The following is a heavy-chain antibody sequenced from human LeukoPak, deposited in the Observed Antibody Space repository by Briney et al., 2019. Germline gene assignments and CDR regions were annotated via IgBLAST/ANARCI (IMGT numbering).Heavy chain of an antibody. V-gene: IGHV1-46*01. CDR1: GYTFTSYY. J-gene: IGHJ4*02. CDR3: ARDLTNYYGSGSSNSFDY. D-gene: IGHD3-10*01. CDR2: INPSGGST. Sequence: ASVKVSCKASGYTFTSYYMHWVRQAPGQGLEWMGIINPSGGSTSYAQKFQGRVTMTRDTSTSTVYMELSSLRSEDTGVYYWARDLTNYYGSGSSNSFDYWGQGTLVTVSS.